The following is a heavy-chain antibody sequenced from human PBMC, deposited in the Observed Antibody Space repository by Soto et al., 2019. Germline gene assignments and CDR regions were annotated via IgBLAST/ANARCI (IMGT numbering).Heavy chain of an antibody. CDR3: TNTVTHGWFDP. CDR2: IYSSRST. J-gene: IGHJ5*02. Sequence: QVQLQESGPGLVKPSQTLSLTCTVSGGSISSGDYYWSWIRQPPGKGLEWIAYIYSSRSTYYNPSLKSRVTISVDTSKNQFSLKLSSVTAADTAVYYCTNTVTHGWFDPWGQGTLVTVSS. V-gene: IGHV4-30-4*01. CDR1: GGSISSGDYY. D-gene: IGHD4-17*01.